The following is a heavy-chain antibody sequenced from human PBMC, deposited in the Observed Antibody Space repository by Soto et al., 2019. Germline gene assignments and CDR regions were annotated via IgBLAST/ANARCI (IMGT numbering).Heavy chain of an antibody. J-gene: IGHJ6*02. CDR1: GFTFSSYP. Sequence: GGSLRLSCAASGFTFSSYPMVWVRQAPGKGLKSIAGIRCSGTSYYADSVKGRFTISRDNSENTLYLQMNSLIAEDTAVYYCAKVITTDISSRYGMDXSG. V-gene: IGHV3-23*01. D-gene: IGHD4-4*01. CDR2: IRCSGTS. CDR3: AKVITTDISSRYGMDX.